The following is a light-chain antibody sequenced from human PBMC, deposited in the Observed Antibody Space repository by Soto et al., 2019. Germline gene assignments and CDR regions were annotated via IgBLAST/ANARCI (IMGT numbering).Light chain of an antibody. CDR3: QQYNSYSRT. J-gene: IGKJ1*01. CDR1: QSISSW. CDR2: KAS. Sequence: DIQMTQSPSTLSASVGDRVTITCRASQSISSWLAWYQRKPGKAPKLLIYKASSLESGVPSRLRGSGSGTEFTLTISSLQPDDFATYYCQQYNSYSRTFGQGTKVEIK. V-gene: IGKV1-5*03.